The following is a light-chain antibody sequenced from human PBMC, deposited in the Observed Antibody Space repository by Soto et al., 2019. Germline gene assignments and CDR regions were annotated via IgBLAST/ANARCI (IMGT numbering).Light chain of an antibody. V-gene: IGKV1-39*01. CDR2: GTF. Sequence: DIQMTQSPSSLSASVGDRVIITCRASQTIGTYLNWYQQKPGKAPKLLVSGTFSLQRGVPLRFSGSGSGTDFTLTISSLQPEDFATYYCQQSYSNPLCTFAPGTTVDIK. CDR3: QQSYSNPLCT. CDR1: QTIGTY. J-gene: IGKJ3*01.